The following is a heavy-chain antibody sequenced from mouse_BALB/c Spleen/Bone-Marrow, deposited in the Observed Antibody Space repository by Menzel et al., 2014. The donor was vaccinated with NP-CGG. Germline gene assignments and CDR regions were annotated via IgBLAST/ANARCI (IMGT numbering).Heavy chain of an antibody. CDR1: GFTFSRYG. V-gene: IGHV5-6-3*01. CDR3: ARAYY. J-gene: IGHJ3*01. CDR2: INSDGGST. D-gene: IGHD2-10*01. Sequence: DVMLVESGGGLVQFGGSLKLSCAASGFTFSRYGMSWVRRTPDKRLELVAIINSDGGSTYYPDSVKGRFTISRDNAKNTLYLQMSSLKSEDTAMYYCARAYYWGQGTLVTVSA.